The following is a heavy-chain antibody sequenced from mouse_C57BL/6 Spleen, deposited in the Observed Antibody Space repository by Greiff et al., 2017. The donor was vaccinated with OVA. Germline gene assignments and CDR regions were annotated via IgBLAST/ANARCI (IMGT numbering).Heavy chain of an antibody. CDR1: GYTFTSYW. CDR2: IDPSDSYT. D-gene: IGHD2-4*01. CDR3: VRGDYVDAMDY. J-gene: IGHJ4*01. Sequence: QVQLQQPGAELVKPGASVKLSCKASGYTFTSYWMQWVKQRPGQGLEWIGEIDPSDSYTNYNQKFKGKATLTVDTSSSTAYMQLSSLTSEDSAVYYCVRGDYVDAMDYWGQGTSVTVSS. V-gene: IGHV1-50*01.